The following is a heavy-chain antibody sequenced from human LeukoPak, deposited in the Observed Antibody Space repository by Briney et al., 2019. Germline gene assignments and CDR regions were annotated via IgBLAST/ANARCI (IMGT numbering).Heavy chain of an antibody. CDR3: AKGGDFWSEIDY. J-gene: IGHJ4*02. CDR1: GFTFSSYA. CDR2: IRGSGGST. Sequence: PGGSPRLSCAASGFTFSSYAVSWVRQAPGKGLEWVSAIRGSGGSTYYADSVKGRFTISRDNSKNTLYLQMNSLRAEDTAVYYCAKGGDFWSEIDYWGQGTLVTVSS. D-gene: IGHD3-3*01. V-gene: IGHV3-23*01.